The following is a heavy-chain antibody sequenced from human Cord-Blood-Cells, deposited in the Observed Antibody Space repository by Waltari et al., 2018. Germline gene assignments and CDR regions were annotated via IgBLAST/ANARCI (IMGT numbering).Heavy chain of an antibody. CDR3: ARVVYSNYVLYYYYYMDV. CDR1: GFTFSDYY. D-gene: IGHD4-4*01. V-gene: IGHV3-11*04. Sequence: QVQLVESGGGLVKPGGSLRLSCAASGFTFSDYYMSWIRQAPGTGLEWVSYISSSGSTIDYADSVKGRFTISRDNAKNSLYLQMNSLRAEDTAVYYCARVVYSNYVLYYYYYMDVWGKGTTVTVSS. CDR2: ISSSGSTI. J-gene: IGHJ6*03.